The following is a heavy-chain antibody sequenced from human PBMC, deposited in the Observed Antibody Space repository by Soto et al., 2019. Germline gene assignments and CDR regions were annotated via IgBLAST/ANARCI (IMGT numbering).Heavy chain of an antibody. J-gene: IGHJ1*01. CDR2: IYYSGST. CDR1: GGSITTGRQN. CDR3: ARRFEYFHH. V-gene: IGHV4-39*01. Sequence: SECLSGNFNLSGGSITTGRQNRGWIRQPPGKGLEWIGSIYYSGSTYYNPSLKSRVTISVDTSKNQFSLKLSSVTAADTAVYYCARRFEYFHHWGQGTLVTVS.